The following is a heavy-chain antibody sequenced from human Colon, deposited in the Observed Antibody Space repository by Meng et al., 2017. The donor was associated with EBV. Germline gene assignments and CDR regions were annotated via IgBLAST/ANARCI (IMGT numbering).Heavy chain of an antibody. V-gene: IGHV4-4*02. D-gene: IGHD2-8*01. CDR1: SASMVKKTG. CDR3: ASTGVGLAFDY. Sequence: QVYLRGYGNGLGQISGHLSRPGDVASASMVKKTGWICVVYPPVNGLEWIGELDHSGSINYNPSLLGRATISVDMSKNQFSLNLRSVTAADTAVYYCASTGVGLAFDYWGLVTLVTVSS. CDR2: LDHSGSI. J-gene: IGHJ4*02.